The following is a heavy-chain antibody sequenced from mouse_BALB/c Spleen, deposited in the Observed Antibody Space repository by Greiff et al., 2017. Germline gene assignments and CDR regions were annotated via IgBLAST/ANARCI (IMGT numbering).Heavy chain of an antibody. D-gene: IGHD2-4*01. J-gene: IGHJ4*01. Sequence: VQLQESGAELVRPGVSVKISCKGSGYTFTDYAMHWVKQSHAKSLEWIGVISTYYGDASYNQKFKGKATMTVDKSSSTAYMELARLTSEDSAIYYCARGSDYAYAMDYWGQGTSVTVSS. CDR3: ARGSDYAYAMDY. CDR2: ISTYYGDA. V-gene: IGHV1S137*01. CDR1: GYTFTDYA.